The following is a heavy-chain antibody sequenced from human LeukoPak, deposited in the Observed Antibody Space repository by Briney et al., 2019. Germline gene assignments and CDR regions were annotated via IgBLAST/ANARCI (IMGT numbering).Heavy chain of an antibody. CDR3: ARPPYYYGSGTLGGWFDH. J-gene: IGHJ5*02. CDR2: INHSGST. V-gene: IGHV4-34*01. D-gene: IGHD3-10*01. CDR1: GGSFSGYY. Sequence: PSETLSLTCAVYGGSFSGYYWSWIRQPPGKGLEWIGEINHSGSTNYNPSLKSRVTISVDTSKNQFSLKLSSVTAADTAVYYCARPPYYYGSGTLGGWFDHWGQGTLVTVSS.